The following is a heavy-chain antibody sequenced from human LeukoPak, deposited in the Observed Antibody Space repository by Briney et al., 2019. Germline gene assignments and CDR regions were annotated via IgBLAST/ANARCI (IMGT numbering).Heavy chain of an antibody. CDR2: INAGNGGT. D-gene: IGHD2-21*01. CDR3: VRDDCGDNWHAGGY. V-gene: IGHV1-3*01. Sequence: ASVKVSCKASGYTFSRYVVHWVRQAPGQRPEWMGWINAGNGGTKYSQNFKGRVTITWDRSANTAYMELISLTSEDTALYYLVRDDCGDNWHAGGYWGQGTLVAVSS. CDR1: GYTFSRYV. J-gene: IGHJ4*02.